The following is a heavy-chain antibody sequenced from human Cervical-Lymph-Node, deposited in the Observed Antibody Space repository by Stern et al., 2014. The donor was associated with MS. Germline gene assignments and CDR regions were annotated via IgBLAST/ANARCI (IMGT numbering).Heavy chain of an antibody. CDR2: INHSGST. Sequence: QVQLQQWGAELLKPSETLSLPCAVYGGSFSGYYWTWIRQPPGRGLEWIGEINHSGSTNYNPSLKSRVTISVDTSKTQFSLKLSSGTAADTAVYYCARGPYGDYHNWFDPWGQGTLVTVSS. D-gene: IGHD4-17*01. CDR3: ARGPYGDYHNWFDP. V-gene: IGHV4-34*01. CDR1: GGSFSGYY. J-gene: IGHJ5*02.